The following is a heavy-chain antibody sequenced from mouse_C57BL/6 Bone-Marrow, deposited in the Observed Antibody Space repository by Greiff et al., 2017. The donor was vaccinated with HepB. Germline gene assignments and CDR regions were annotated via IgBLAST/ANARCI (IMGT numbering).Heavy chain of an antibody. CDR2: ISYDGSN. J-gene: IGHJ2*01. CDR1: GYSITSGYY. Sequence: EVKLMESGPGLVKPSQSLSLTCSVTGYSITSGYYWNWIRQFPGNKLEWMGYISYDGSNNYNPSLKNRISITRDTSKNQFFLKLNSVTTEDTATYYCARGKGYDYVDYWGQGTTLTVSS. D-gene: IGHD2-4*01. V-gene: IGHV3-6*01. CDR3: ARGKGYDYVDY.